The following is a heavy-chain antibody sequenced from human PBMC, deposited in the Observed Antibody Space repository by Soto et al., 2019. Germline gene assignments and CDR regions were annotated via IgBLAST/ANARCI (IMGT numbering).Heavy chain of an antibody. D-gene: IGHD2-2*01. CDR3: ARDLSGYCSSTSCPDVDY. CDR2: IIPLLGIA. Sequence: QVQLVQSGAEVKKPGSSVKVSCKASGGTFSSYTISWVRQAPGQGLEWMGRIIPLLGIANYAQKFQGRVTITADKSTSTAYMELSSLRSEDTAVYYCARDLSGYCSSTSCPDVDYWGQGTLVTVSS. J-gene: IGHJ4*02. V-gene: IGHV1-69*08. CDR1: GGTFSSYT.